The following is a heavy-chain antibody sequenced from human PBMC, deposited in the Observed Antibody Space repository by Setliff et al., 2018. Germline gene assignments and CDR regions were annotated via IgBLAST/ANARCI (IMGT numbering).Heavy chain of an antibody. D-gene: IGHD3-22*01. CDR1: GGTFRTDG. CDR3: ARSRDSGFYHQRDAYDI. CDR2: IIPVFGTA. J-gene: IGHJ3*02. V-gene: IGHV1-69*05. Sequence: SVKVSCTAPGGTFRTDGFSWVRQAPGQGLEWMGRIIPVFGTAKYAQKFQGRISMTTDTTTATSYMELRSLRSDDTAIYYRARSRDSGFYHQRDAYDIWGQGTMVTVSS.